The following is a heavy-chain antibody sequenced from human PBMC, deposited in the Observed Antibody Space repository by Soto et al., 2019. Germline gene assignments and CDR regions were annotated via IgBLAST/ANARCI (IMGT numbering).Heavy chain of an antibody. CDR1: GDLFSRNA. CDR3: ARDRHDFGDYIRPPA. J-gene: IGHJ5*02. D-gene: IGHD4-17*01. CDR2: IIPVFGST. V-gene: IGHV1-69*01. Sequence: QVRLVQSGPEVKKPGSAVKVSCNASGDLFSRNAFNWVRQAPGQGLEWMGRIIPVFGSTIYAQHLQGRLTITADESTDTAYMELTTLTADDTAMYYSARDRHDFGDYIRPPAWGQGTLVIVSS.